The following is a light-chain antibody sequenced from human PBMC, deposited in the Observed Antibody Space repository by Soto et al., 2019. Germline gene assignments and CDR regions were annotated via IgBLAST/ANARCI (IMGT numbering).Light chain of an antibody. V-gene: IGKV2-28*01. CDR1: QSLLHTNGYNF. CDR2: LGS. J-gene: IGKJ2*01. CDR3: MQALQPPGYT. Sequence: DIVMTQSPLSLPVTPGEPASISCRSSQSLLHTNGYNFLDWYVQKPGQSPHLLIYLGSTRASGVPDRVSGSGSGTDFTLEISRVEAEDVGVYYCMQALQPPGYTFGQGTKLEIK.